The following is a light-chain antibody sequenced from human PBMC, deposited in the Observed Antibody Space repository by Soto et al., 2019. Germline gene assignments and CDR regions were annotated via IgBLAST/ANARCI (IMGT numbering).Light chain of an antibody. J-gene: IGLJ2*01. CDR3: CSYAPSRV. CDR2: EVS. Sequence: QSALTQPASVSGSPGQSITISCTGTSSDVGSYNLVSWYQQHPGRAPKLMIYEVSKRPSGVSNRFSASKSGNTASLTISGLQADDEADYYCCSYAPSRVFGGGTKVTVL. CDR1: SSDVGSYNL. V-gene: IGLV2-23*02.